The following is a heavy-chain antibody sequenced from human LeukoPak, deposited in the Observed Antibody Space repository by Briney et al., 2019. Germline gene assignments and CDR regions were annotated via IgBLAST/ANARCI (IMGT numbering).Heavy chain of an antibody. J-gene: IGHJ3*02. D-gene: IGHD3-22*01. CDR2: ISGSGGGT. CDR3: AKDYLDISGYYNYDAFHI. V-gene: IGHV3-23*01. Sequence: GGSLRLSCAASGFTFSTYAMSWVRQAPGKGLEWVSSISGSGGGTFYADSVKGRFTISRDNSKNTLYLQMDSLRAEDTAVYYCAKDYLDISGYYNYDAFHIWGQGTMVAVSS. CDR1: GFTFSTYA.